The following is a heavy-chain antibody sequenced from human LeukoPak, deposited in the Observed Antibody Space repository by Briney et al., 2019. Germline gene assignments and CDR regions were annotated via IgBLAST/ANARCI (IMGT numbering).Heavy chain of an antibody. D-gene: IGHD1-1*01. CDR2: ISSSSSYI. CDR1: GFTFSSYS. Sequence: PGGSLRLSCAASGFTFSSYSMNWVRQAPGKGLEWVSSISSSSSYIYYADSVRGRFTISRDNAKNSLYLQMNSLRAEDTAVYYCARANGLTFDYWGQGTLVTVSS. CDR3: ARANGLTFDY. V-gene: IGHV3-21*01. J-gene: IGHJ4*02.